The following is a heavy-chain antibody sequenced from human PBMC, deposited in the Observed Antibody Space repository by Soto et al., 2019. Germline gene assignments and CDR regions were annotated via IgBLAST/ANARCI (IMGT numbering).Heavy chain of an antibody. CDR3: AKNPGYYYDSTGYHFDY. CDR1: GLTISTDS. J-gene: IGHJ4*02. Sequence: AGSLRLSCAGPGLTISTDSRTWVGPARRQGLEWVSAISYGGGTTYYADSVKGRFTISRDNSKNTLYLQMNSLRAEDTAVYYCAKNPGYYYDSTGYHFDYWGQGTLVTVSS. V-gene: IGHV3-23*01. CDR2: ISYGGGTT. D-gene: IGHD3-22*01.